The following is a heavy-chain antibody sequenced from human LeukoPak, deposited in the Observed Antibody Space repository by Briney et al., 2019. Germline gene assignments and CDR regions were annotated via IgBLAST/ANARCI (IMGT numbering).Heavy chain of an antibody. Sequence: PSETLSLTCTVSGGSISSSSYCWGWVRQPPGKGLGWMGCIYYSGSTYYNPSLKSRVTISVDTSKNQFSLKLSSVTAADTAVYYCASQVKYCSGGSCYPRWGQGTMVTVSS. CDR2: IYYSGST. CDR1: GGSISSSSYC. V-gene: IGHV4-39*07. J-gene: IGHJ3*01. D-gene: IGHD2-15*01. CDR3: ASQVKYCSGGSCYPR.